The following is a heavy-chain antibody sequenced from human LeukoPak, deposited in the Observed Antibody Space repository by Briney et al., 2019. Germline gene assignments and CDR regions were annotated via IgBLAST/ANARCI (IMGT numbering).Heavy chain of an antibody. D-gene: IGHD3-9*01. V-gene: IGHV1-2*02. CDR3: ARDGILTSYYYMDV. CDR1: GYTFTGYY. J-gene: IGHJ6*03. CDR2: INPNSGGT. Sequence: GASVKVSCKASGYTFTGYYMHWVRQAPGQGLEWMGWINPNSGGTNYAQKFQGRVTMTRDTSISTAYMELSRLRSDDTAVYYRARDGILTSYYYMDVWGKGTTVTVSS.